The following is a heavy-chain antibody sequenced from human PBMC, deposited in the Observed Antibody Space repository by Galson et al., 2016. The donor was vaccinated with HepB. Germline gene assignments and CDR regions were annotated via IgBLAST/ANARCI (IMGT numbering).Heavy chain of an antibody. V-gene: IGHV3-49*04. J-gene: IGHJ4*02. CDR2: IRIKAYGETT. Sequence: SLRLSCAASGFTFGDYAMSWVRQAPGKGLEWVGFIRIKAYGETTEYTASVKGRFTIPRDDSKSIAYLQMSSLRTEDTALYYCTRVGNDYSNYGAFDYWGQGTLVTVSS. CDR3: TRVGNDYSNYGAFDY. D-gene: IGHD4-11*01. CDR1: GFTFGDYA.